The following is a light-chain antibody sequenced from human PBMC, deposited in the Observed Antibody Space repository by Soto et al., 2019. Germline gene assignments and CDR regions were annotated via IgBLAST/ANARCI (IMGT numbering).Light chain of an antibody. V-gene: IGKV3-15*01. CDR3: HQYNHWPPWT. CDR1: QSVSRN. CDR2: AAS. J-gene: IGKJ1*01. Sequence: EIVITQSPATLSVSPGERVTLSCRASQSVSRNLAWYQCIPGQAPRLLIYAASTRATGIPARFSGSGSGTEFTLSISSLQSEDYAVYYCHQYNHWPPWTFGQGTKVEIK.